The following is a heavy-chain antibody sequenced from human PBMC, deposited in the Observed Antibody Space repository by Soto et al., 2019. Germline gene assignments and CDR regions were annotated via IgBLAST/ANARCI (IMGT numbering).Heavy chain of an antibody. V-gene: IGHV4-31*03. D-gene: IGHD3-10*01. J-gene: IGHJ4*02. CDR3: ASSPRPLREFGGGIPRRPLGSPFDY. Sequence: QVQLQESGPGLVKPSQTLSLTCTVSGGSISSGGYYWRWTRHHPGKGLEWIGSIYSSGSTSYYPPVKSRVTPSVDTSKKQFSLILSSVNAADTAVYYCASSPRPLREFGGGIPRRPLGSPFDYWCQVPLVTVAS. CDR2: IYSSGST. CDR1: GGSISSGGYY.